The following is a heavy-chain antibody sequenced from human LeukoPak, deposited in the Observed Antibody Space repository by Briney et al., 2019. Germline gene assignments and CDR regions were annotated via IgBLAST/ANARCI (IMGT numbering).Heavy chain of an antibody. D-gene: IGHD1-26*01. Sequence: ASVKVSFKASGYTFIDYYMHWVRQAPGQGLEWVGWISPNSGGTKYVQKFQGRVTMTRDTSITTVYMELSGLSFDDTAVYYCARGGGRYSVDYWGQGTLVIVSS. CDR1: GYTFIDYY. CDR2: ISPNSGGT. J-gene: IGHJ4*02. CDR3: ARGGGRYSVDY. V-gene: IGHV1-2*02.